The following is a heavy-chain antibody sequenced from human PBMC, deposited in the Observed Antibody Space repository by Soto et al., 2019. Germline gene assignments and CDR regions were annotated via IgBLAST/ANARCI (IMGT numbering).Heavy chain of an antibody. CDR2: INHSGST. V-gene: IGHV4-34*01. CDR1: GGSFSGYY. J-gene: IGHJ6*02. Sequence: SETLSLTCAVYGGSFSGYYWSWIRQPPGKGLEWIGEINHSGSTNYNPSLKSRVTISVDTSKNQFSLKLSSVTAADTAVYYCARESPPSMVRGVKGGFSMDVWGQGTTVTVSS. D-gene: IGHD3-10*01. CDR3: ARESPPSMVRGVKGGFSMDV.